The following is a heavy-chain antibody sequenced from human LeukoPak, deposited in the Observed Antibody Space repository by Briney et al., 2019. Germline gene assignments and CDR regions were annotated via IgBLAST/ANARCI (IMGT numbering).Heavy chain of an antibody. CDR2: IWYDGSNK. CDR1: GFTFSSYG. J-gene: IGHJ4*02. V-gene: IGHV3-33*01. Sequence: PGRSLRLSCAASGFTFSSYGMHWVRQAPGKGLEWVAVIWYDGSNKYYADSVKGRFTISRDNSKNTLYLQMNSLRAEDTAVYYCARASEIVATGPGYWGQGTLVTVSS. CDR3: ARASEIVATGPGY. D-gene: IGHD5-12*01.